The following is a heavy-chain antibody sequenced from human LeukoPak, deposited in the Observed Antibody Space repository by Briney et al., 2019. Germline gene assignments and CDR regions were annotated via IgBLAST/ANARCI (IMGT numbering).Heavy chain of an antibody. D-gene: IGHD6-6*01. Sequence: GGSLRLSCAASGFTFSSYGMHWVRQAPGKGLEWVAFIRYDGSNKYYADSVKGRFTISRDNSKNTLYLQMNSLRAEDTAVYYCAKDDIEYSSSLDYWGQGTLVTVSS. CDR2: IRYDGSNK. V-gene: IGHV3-30*02. CDR1: GFTFSSYG. J-gene: IGHJ4*02. CDR3: AKDDIEYSSSLDY.